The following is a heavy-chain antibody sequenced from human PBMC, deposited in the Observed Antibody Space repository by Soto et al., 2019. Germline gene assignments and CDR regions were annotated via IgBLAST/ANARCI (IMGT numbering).Heavy chain of an antibody. D-gene: IGHD4-4*01. J-gene: IGHJ4*02. CDR2: VIPIFGTA. Sequence: QVQLVQSGAEVKRPGSSVKVSCKASGGTFSSYAISWVRQAPGQGLEWMGGVIPIFGTANYAQKFQGRVTXTXDXXPSTAYMELSSLRSEDTAVYYCASQDDYSNYISDYWGQGTLVTVSS. CDR3: ASQDDYSNYISDY. V-gene: IGHV1-69*05. CDR1: GGTFSSYA.